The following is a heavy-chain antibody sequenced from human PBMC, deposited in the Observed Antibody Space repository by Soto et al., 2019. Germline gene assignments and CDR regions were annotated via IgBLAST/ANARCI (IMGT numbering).Heavy chain of an antibody. V-gene: IGHV2-70*04. J-gene: IGHJ4*02. Sequence: GSGPTLVNPTHTLTLTCTFSGFSLSTSGMRVSWIRQPPGKALEWLARIDWDDDKFYSTSLKTRLTISKDTSKNQVVLTMTNMDPVDTATYYCARDYCGGDCYAFDYWAREPRSPSPQ. D-gene: IGHD2-21*02. CDR1: GFSLSTSGMR. CDR3: ARDYCGGDCYAFDY. CDR2: IDWDDDK.